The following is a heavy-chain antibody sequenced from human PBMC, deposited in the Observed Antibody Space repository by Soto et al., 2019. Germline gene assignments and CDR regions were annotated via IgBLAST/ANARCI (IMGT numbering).Heavy chain of an antibody. D-gene: IGHD3-3*01. Sequence: QVPLVQSGGEVKKHGASVKVSCKASGYTFSDYGISWVRQAPGQGLEWMGWIGPYNDNTNYAQKFQGRVTMTRDTSTTTAYLELRGLRSDDTAVYYCALDFWSGYYIRYFDYWGQGTLVIVSS. CDR3: ALDFWSGYYIRYFDY. J-gene: IGHJ4*02. V-gene: IGHV1-18*01. CDR2: IGPYNDNT. CDR1: GYTFSDYG.